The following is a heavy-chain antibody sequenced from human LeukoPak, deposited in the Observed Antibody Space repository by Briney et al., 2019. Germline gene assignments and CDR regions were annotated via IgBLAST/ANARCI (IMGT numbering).Heavy chain of an antibody. V-gene: IGHV4-39*01. D-gene: IGHD3-10*01. J-gene: IGHJ4*02. CDR1: GGSISSSSYF. CDR3: ARSGWFGEASML. CDR2: IYYSGST. Sequence: SETLSLTCTVSGGSISSSSYFWGWVRPPAGKGLEWLGSIYYSGSTYYNPSLKSRVTLSVDTSKNQFSLKLNSVTAADTAVYYCARSGWFGEASMLWGQGTLVTVSS.